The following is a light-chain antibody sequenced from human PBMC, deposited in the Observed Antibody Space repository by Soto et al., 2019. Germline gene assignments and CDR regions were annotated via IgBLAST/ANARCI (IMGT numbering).Light chain of an antibody. CDR3: NSYSGGNTLYV. Sequence: QSALTQPASVAGSPGQSITIPCNGTSNDIGGYNFVSWFQQHPGKAPKLLMCDVTRRPSGVSDRFSGSKSGNTASLTISGLQAEYEADYYCNSYSGGNTLYVFGSGTKLTVL. CDR1: SNDIGGYNF. CDR2: DVT. V-gene: IGLV2-14*01. J-gene: IGLJ1*01.